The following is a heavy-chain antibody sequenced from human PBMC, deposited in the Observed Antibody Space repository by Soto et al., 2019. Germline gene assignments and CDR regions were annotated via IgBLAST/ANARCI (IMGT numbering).Heavy chain of an antibody. CDR3: ANDHWYYEYLLHYYNYGMDV. CDR1: GFTFSSYG. D-gene: IGHD5-12*01. CDR2: ISYDGSNK. V-gene: IGHV3-30*18. Sequence: QVQLVESGGGVVQPGRSLRLSCAASGFTFSSYGMHWVRQAPGKGLEWVAVISYDGSNKYYADYVKGLFTISRDKSKNTLYLQMNSLRDEDTRVYYCANDHWYYEYLLHYYNYGMDVWGKGTQVTVSS. J-gene: IGHJ6*04.